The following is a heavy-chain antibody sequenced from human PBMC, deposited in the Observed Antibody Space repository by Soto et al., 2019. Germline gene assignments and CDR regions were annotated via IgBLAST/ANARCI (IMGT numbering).Heavy chain of an antibody. J-gene: IGHJ5*02. CDR3: TRGIQLWS. V-gene: IGHV1-69*06. CDR2: IIPLSGTP. Sequence: QVQLVQSGAEVKKPGSSVKVSCKASGGTFSNYALTWVRQAPGQGLEWMGGIIPLSGTPNYAQKCQGSVTITSDKSTTTVYMELSGLRSEDTAVYYCTRGIQLWSWGQGTLVTVSS. D-gene: IGHD5-18*01. CDR1: GGTFSNYA.